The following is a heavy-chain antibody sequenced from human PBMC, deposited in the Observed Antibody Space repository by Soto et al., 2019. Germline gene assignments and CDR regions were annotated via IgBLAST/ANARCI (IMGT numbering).Heavy chain of an antibody. Sequence: QAQLMQSGAEVKKPGSSVKVSCKASGGTFSGYAINWVRQAPGQGLEWMGGIIPVLGITNYAQKFQGRITIAADKSTGTAHMDLRSLSSEDTAVYYCAKDPRSITGATSTEDFQHWGQGTLVTVSS. V-gene: IGHV1-69*17. D-gene: IGHD1-20*01. J-gene: IGHJ1*01. CDR3: AKDPRSITGATSTEDFQH. CDR1: GGTFSGYA. CDR2: IIPVLGIT.